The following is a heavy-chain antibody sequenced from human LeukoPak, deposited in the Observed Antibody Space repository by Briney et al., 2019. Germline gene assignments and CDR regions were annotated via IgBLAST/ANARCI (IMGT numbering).Heavy chain of an antibody. CDR2: IYYSRST. CDR3: ARASRLGELSLGY. J-gene: IGHJ4*02. Sequence: SETLSLTCSVSGGSISSSGYYWGWIRQPPGKGLEWIGSIYYSRSTYYNPSLKSRVTISVDTSKNQFSLKLSSVTAADTAVYHCARASRLGELSLGYWGQGTLVTVSS. D-gene: IGHD3-16*02. V-gene: IGHV4-39*07. CDR1: GGSISSSGYY.